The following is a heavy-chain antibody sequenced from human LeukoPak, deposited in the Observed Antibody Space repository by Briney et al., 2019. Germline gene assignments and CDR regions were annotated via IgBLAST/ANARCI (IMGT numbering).Heavy chain of an antibody. Sequence: GGSLRLSCAASGFTFTNHGMHWVRQAPGKGLECVALIWYDGSNEYYADSVKGRFTISRDNSKNTLYLQMNSLRAEDTAVYYCARGGCSGGSCVVADPPTAPADDAFDIWGQGTMVTVSS. CDR3: ARGGCSGGSCVVADPPTAPADDAFDI. D-gene: IGHD2-15*01. J-gene: IGHJ3*02. V-gene: IGHV3-33*01. CDR2: IWYDGSNE. CDR1: GFTFTNHG.